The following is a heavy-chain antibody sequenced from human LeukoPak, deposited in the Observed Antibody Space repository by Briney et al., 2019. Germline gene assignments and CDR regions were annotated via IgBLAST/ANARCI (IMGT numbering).Heavy chain of an antibody. J-gene: IGHJ3*02. Sequence: SETLSLTCTVSGGSISSYYWSWIRQPPGKGLEWIGRIYTSGSTAYNPYLKSRVAMSVDTSKNQFSLKLGSVTAADTAVYYCARDSAGYDAFDIWGEGTMVSVSS. CDR3: ARDSAGYDAFDI. V-gene: IGHV4-4*07. CDR2: IYTSGST. CDR1: GGSISSYY. D-gene: IGHD6-13*01.